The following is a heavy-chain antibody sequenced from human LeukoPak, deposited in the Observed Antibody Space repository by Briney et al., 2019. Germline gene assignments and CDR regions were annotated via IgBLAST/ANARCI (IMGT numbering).Heavy chain of an antibody. J-gene: IGHJ4*02. V-gene: IGHV3-15*01. Sequence: GGSLRLSCAASGFTFSNAWMSWVRQAPGKGLEWVGRIKSKTEGGTTDYAAPVKGRFTISRDASKNTLYLQMNSLKSDDTAVYYCTTDGLYGSGTGYFDYWGQGTLVTVSS. CDR2: IKSKTEGGTT. CDR1: GFTFSNAW. CDR3: TTDGLYGSGTGYFDY. D-gene: IGHD3-10*01.